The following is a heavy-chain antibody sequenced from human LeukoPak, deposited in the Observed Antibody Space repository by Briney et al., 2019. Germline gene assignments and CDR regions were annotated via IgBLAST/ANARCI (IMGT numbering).Heavy chain of an antibody. CDR3: ARRRSSFLPISAFDI. CDR2: IYYSGST. CDR1: GGSISSYY. Sequence: PSETLSLTCTVSGGSISSYYWSWIRQPPGKGLEWIGYIYYSGSTNYNPSLKSRVTISVDTSKNQFSLKLSSVTAADTAVYYCARRRSSFLPISAFDIWGQGTMVTVSS. V-gene: IGHV4-59*01. J-gene: IGHJ3*02. D-gene: IGHD2-2*01.